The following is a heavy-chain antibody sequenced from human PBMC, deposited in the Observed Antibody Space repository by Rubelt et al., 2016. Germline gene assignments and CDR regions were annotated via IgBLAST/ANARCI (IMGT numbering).Heavy chain of an antibody. D-gene: IGHD3-10*01. Sequence: QVQLVQSGAEVKKPGASVKVSCKVSGYTLTELSMHWVRQAPGKGLEWMGGFDPEDGETIYAQKFQGRVTMTDDTSTDTAYMELSSLRSEDTAGYYCATRSLWFGEIDRYFDYWGQGTLVTVSS. J-gene: IGHJ4*02. V-gene: IGHV1-24*01. CDR3: ATRSLWFGEIDRYFDY. CDR1: GYTLTELS. CDR2: FDPEDGET.